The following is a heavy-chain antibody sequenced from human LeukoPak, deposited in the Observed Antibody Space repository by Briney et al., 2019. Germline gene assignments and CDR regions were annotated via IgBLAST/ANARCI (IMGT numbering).Heavy chain of an antibody. V-gene: IGHV1-69*13. CDR2: IIPIFGTA. Sequence: ASVKVSCKAPGGTFSSYAISWVRQAPGQGLEWMGGIIPIFGTANYAQKCQGRVTITADESTSTAYMELSSLRSEDTAVYYCARAPRLRRITMVRGVYYYMDVWGKGTTVTISS. D-gene: IGHD3-10*01. J-gene: IGHJ6*03. CDR1: GGTFSSYA. CDR3: ARAPRLRRITMVRGVYYYMDV.